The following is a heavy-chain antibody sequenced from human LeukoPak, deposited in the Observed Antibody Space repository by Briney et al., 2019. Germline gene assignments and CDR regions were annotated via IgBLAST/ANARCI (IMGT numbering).Heavy chain of an antibody. CDR1: GGSISSYY. V-gene: IGHV4-59*12. CDR2: IYYSGST. D-gene: IGHD5-24*01. CDR3: APHRGDAYTPYYFDQ. Sequence: SETLSLTCTVSGGSISSYYWSWIRQPPGKGLEWIGYIYYSGSTNYNPSLKSRVTISVDTSKNQFSLKLTSVTAADTALYCCAPHRGDAYTPYYFDQWGQGTLVTVSS. J-gene: IGHJ4*02.